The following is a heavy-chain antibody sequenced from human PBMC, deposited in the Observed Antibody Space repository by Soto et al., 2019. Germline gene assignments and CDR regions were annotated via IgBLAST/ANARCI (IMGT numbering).Heavy chain of an antibody. J-gene: IGHJ4*02. Sequence: SETLSLTCTVSGGSISSYYWSWIRQPPGKGLEWIGYIYYSGSTNYDPSLKSRVTISVDTSKNQFSLKLSSVTAADTAVYYCARAGYSYGLFDYWGEGTPVTVYS. CDR3: ARAGYSYGLFDY. V-gene: IGHV4-59*01. CDR2: IYYSGST. CDR1: GGSISSYY. D-gene: IGHD5-18*01.